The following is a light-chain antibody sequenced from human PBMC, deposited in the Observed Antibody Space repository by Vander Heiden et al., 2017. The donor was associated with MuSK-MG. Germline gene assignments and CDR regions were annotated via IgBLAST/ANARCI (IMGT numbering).Light chain of an antibody. V-gene: IGKV1-39*01. CDR2: AAS. CDR1: QSISSY. CDR3: QQSYSTPQT. Sequence: DIQLTQSTSSLSASVGDRVPITCRASQSISSYLNWYQQKPGKAPKLLIYAASSLQSGVPSRFSGSGSGTDFTLTISSLQPEDFATYYCQQSYSTPQTFGQGTKLEIK. J-gene: IGKJ2*01.